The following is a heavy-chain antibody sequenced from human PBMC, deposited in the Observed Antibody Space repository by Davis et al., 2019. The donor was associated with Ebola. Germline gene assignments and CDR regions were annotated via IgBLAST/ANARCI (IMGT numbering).Heavy chain of an antibody. D-gene: IGHD4-11*01. CDR1: GYTFTSYY. V-gene: IGHV1-46*01. Sequence: ASVKVSCRASGYTFTSYYMHWVRQAPGQGLEWMGIINPSGGSTSYAQKFQGRVTMTRDTSTSTVYMELSSLRSEDTAVYYCATGYSNYQPRHWGQGTLVTVSS. J-gene: IGHJ4*02. CDR3: ATGYSNYQPRH. CDR2: INPSGGST.